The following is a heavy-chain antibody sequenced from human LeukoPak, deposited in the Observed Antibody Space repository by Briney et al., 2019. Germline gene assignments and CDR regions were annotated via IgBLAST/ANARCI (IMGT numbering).Heavy chain of an antibody. CDR3: ASRRRVDDFGDY. CDR2: IKEDGSEK. J-gene: IGHJ4*02. V-gene: IGHV3-7*05. CDR1: GFTFSSYW. D-gene: IGHD4-17*01. Sequence: PGGSLRLSCGASGFTFSSYWMSWVRQAPGKGLEWVANIKEDGSEKYYVDSVKGRFTISRDNAKRSVYLQMNSLRAEDTAVYYCASRRRVDDFGDYWGQGTLVTVSS.